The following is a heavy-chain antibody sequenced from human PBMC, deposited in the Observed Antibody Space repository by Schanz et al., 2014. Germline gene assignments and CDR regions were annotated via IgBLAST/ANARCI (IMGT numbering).Heavy chain of an antibody. D-gene: IGHD6-13*01. CDR1: GFTFSSYS. Sequence: DLVESGGDLVKPGGSLRLSCAASGFTFSSYSMYWVRQAPGKGLEWVSGLTGSGRNTYYADSVKGRFTISRDNSKNTLYLEVNSLRAEDTAIYYCAKLGSFSSNWYEENWGQGALVAVSS. CDR2: LTGSGRNT. J-gene: IGHJ4*02. CDR3: AKLGSFSSNWYEEN. V-gene: IGHV3-23*04.